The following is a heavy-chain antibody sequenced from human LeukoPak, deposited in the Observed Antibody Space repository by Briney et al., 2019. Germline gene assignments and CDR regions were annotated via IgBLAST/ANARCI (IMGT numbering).Heavy chain of an antibody. J-gene: IGHJ4*02. D-gene: IGHD1-26*01. CDR2: ISSSSSTI. CDR3: ARMNWDPGFDY. CDR1: GFTFSSYS. V-gene: IGHV3-48*01. Sequence: GGSLRLSCAASGFTFSSYSMNWVRQAPGKGLEWVSYISSSSSTIYYADSVKGRFTISRDNAKNSLYLQMNSLRAEDTAVYYCARMNWDPGFDYWGQGTLVTVSS.